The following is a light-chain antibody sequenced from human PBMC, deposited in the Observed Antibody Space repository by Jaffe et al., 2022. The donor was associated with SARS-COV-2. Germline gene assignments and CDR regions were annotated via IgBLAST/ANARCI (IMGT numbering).Light chain of an antibody. Sequence: EIVLTQSPDFQSVAPQEKVTITCRASQDIGDTLHWYQQKPDQSPKLLIKYASQSISGVPSRFSGSGSGTDFTLTINSLEAEDAAVYYCHQSNSLPWTFGQGTKVEIK. CDR1: QDIGDT. V-gene: IGKV6D-21*02. J-gene: IGKJ1*01. CDR2: YAS. CDR3: HQSNSLPWT.